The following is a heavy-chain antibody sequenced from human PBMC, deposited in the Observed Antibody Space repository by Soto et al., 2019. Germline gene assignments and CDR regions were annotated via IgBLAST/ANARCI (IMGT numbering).Heavy chain of an antibody. J-gene: IGHJ3*02. CDR2: IYYSGST. Sequence: KPSETLSLTCTVSGGSISSGGYYWSWIRQHPGKGLEWIGYIYYSGSTYYNPSLKSRVTISVDTSKNQFSLKLSSVTAADTAVYYCARYCSSTSCYKSLGPAFDIWGQGTMVTVSS. CDR1: GGSISSGGYY. V-gene: IGHV4-31*03. CDR3: ARYCSSTSCYKSLGPAFDI. D-gene: IGHD2-2*02.